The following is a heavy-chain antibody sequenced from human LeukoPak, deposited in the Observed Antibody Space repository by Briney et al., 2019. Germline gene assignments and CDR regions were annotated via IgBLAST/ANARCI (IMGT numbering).Heavy chain of an antibody. CDR2: ISYDGSNK. Sequence: GRSLRLSCAASGFTFSSYAMHWVRQAPGKGLEWVAVISYDGSNKYYADSVKGRFTISRDNSKNTLYLQMNSLRAEDTAVYYCARSGDSRHLDAFDIWSQGTMVTVSS. D-gene: IGHD3-22*01. CDR1: GFTFSSYA. CDR3: ARSGDSRHLDAFDI. J-gene: IGHJ3*02. V-gene: IGHV3-30-3*01.